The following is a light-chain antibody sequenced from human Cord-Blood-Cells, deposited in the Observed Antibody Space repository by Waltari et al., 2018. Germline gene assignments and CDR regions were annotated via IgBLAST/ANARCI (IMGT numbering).Light chain of an antibody. V-gene: IGLV7-43*01. J-gene: IGLJ3*02. Sequence: QTVVTQEPSLTVSPGGTVXXXXXXXXXXXXXGXYXNWFQQKPGQAPRARIYSTSKKHSWTPARFSGSLLGGKAALTLSVVQPEDEADYYCLLYYGGAWVFGGGTKLTVL. CDR1: XXXXXXGXY. CDR3: LLYYGGAWV. CDR2: STS.